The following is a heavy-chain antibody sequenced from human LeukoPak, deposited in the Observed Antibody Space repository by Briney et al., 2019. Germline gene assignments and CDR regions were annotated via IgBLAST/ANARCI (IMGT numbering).Heavy chain of an antibody. CDR2: TYYGSKWTD. Sequence: SQTLSLTCAISGDSFSSNNAAWTWIRQSPSRGLEWLGRTYYGSKWTDDFAISVKSRMTINPDTSKNQFSLHLSSVTPEDTAVYYCARGRPHYYAMDAWGQGTTVTVSS. CDR1: GDSFSSNNAA. CDR3: ARGRPHYYAMDA. V-gene: IGHV6-1*01. J-gene: IGHJ6*02.